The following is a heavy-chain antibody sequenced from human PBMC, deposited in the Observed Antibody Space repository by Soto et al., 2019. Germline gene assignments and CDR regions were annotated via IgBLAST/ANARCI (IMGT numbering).Heavy chain of an antibody. J-gene: IGHJ4*02. Sequence: ASVKVSCKASGYTFTSYDINWLRQSTGQGLEWMGWMNPNSGNTGYAQKFQGRVTMTRNTSISTAYMELSSLRSEDTAVYYCARVYNAGIRYFDSWYFDYWGQGTLVTVSS. CDR1: GYTFTSYD. D-gene: IGHD3-9*01. V-gene: IGHV1-8*01. CDR2: MNPNSGNT. CDR3: ARVYNAGIRYFDSWYFDY.